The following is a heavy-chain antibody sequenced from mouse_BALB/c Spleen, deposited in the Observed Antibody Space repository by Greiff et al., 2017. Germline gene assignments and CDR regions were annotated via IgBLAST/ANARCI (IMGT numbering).Heavy chain of an antibody. J-gene: IGHJ3*01. D-gene: IGHD3-2*01. CDR1: GYTFTDYA. V-gene: IGHV1S137*01. CDR3: ARDSSVKGFAY. Sequence: QVQLKESGAELVRPGVSVKISCKGSGYTFTDYAMHWVKQSHAKSLEWIGVISTYYGDASYNQKFKGKATMTVDKSSSTAYMELARLTSEDSAIYYCARDSSVKGFAYWGQGTLVTVSA. CDR2: ISTYYGDA.